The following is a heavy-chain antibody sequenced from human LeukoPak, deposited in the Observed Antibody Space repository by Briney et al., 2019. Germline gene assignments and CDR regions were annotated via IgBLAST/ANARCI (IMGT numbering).Heavy chain of an antibody. CDR1: GGSFSGYY. D-gene: IGHD4-23*01. CDR2: INHSGST. Sequence: SETLSLTCAVYGGSFSGYYWSWIRQPPGKGLEWIGEINHSGSTNYNPSLKSRVTISVDTSKNQYSLKLSSVTAADTAVYYCASDYGGNSGAFDIWGQGTMVTVSS. CDR3: ASDYGGNSGAFDI. V-gene: IGHV4-34*01. J-gene: IGHJ3*02.